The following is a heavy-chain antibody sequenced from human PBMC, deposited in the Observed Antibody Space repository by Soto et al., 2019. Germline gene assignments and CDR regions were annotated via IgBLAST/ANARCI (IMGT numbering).Heavy chain of an antibody. J-gene: IGHJ4*02. CDR3: AREYTYGSNFFDC. D-gene: IGHD5-18*01. Sequence: QVRLQESGPGLVKHSQTLSLTCTVSGGSISSAAYYWSWIRHHPGKGRERIGYVSHGGSTYYNPSLKSRVIISVDTSKNQFSLSLTSVTAADTAVYYWAREYTYGSNFFDCWGQGALVTVSS. CDR1: GGSISSAAYY. V-gene: IGHV4-31*03. CDR2: VSHGGST.